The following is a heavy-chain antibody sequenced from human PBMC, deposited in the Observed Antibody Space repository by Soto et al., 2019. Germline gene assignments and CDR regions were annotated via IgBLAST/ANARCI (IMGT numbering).Heavy chain of an antibody. J-gene: IGHJ5*02. CDR3: AKAPYSSGDWFDP. V-gene: IGHV3-30*18. CDR1: GFTFSSYG. Sequence: QVQLVESGGGVVQPGRSLRLSCAASGFTFSSYGMHWVRQAPGKGLEWVAVISYDGSNKYYADSVKGRFTISRDNSKHTLYLQMNSLRAEDTAVYYCAKAPYSSGDWFDPWGQGTLVTVSS. D-gene: IGHD6-19*01. CDR2: ISYDGSNK.